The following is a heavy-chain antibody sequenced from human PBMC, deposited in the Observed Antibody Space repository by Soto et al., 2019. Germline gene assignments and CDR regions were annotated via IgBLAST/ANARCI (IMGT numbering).Heavy chain of an antibody. CDR2: IYWDDDK. CDR3: AHRRLGPAIGYCISTSCYAGSYFDY. CDR1: GFSLSTSGVG. D-gene: IGHD2-2*01. Sequence: QITLKESGPTLVKPTQTLTLTCTFSGFSLSTSGVGVGWIRQPPGKALEWLALIYWDDDKRYSPSLKSRLTITKDTSKNQVVLTMTNMDPVDTATYYCAHRRLGPAIGYCISTSCYAGSYFDYWGQGTLVTVSS. J-gene: IGHJ4*02. V-gene: IGHV2-5*02.